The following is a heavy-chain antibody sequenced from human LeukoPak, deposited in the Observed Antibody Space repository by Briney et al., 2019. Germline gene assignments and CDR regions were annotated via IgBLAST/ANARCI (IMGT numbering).Heavy chain of an antibody. D-gene: IGHD6-19*01. Sequence: GASVKVSCKVSGYTLTELSMHWVRQAPGKGLEWMGWINPNSGGTNYAQKFQGRVTMTRDTSISTAYMELSRLRSDDTAGYYCARSSSGWYEDYWGQGTLVTVSS. CDR3: ARSSSGWYEDY. J-gene: IGHJ4*02. CDR2: INPNSGGT. CDR1: GYTLTELS. V-gene: IGHV1-2*02.